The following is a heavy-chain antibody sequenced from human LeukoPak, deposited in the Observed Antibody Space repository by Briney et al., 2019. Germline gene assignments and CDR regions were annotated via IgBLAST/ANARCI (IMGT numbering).Heavy chain of an antibody. CDR3: ARERAAAGKTFDY. J-gene: IGHJ4*02. D-gene: IGHD6-13*01. CDR1: GFTFSSYS. V-gene: IGHV3-21*01. Sequence: GGSLRLSCAASGFTFSSYSMNWVRQAPGKGLEWVSSISSSTYIYYADSVKGRFTISRDNAKNSLYLQMNSLRAEDTAVYYCARERAAAGKTFDYWGQGTLVTVSS. CDR2: ISSSTYI.